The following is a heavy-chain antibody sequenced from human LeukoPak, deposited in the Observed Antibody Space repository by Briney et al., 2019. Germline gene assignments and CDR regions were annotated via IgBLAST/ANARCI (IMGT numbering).Heavy chain of an antibody. CDR2: INHSGST. Sequence: SETLSLTCAVYGGSFSGHYWSWIRQPPGKGLEWIGEINHSGSTNYNPSLKSRVTISVDTSKNQFPLKLSSVTAADTAVYYCARGVRGVIQAINSDYWGQGTLVTVSS. V-gene: IGHV4-34*01. CDR1: GGSFSGHY. J-gene: IGHJ4*02. CDR3: ARGVRGVIQAINSDY. D-gene: IGHD3-10*01.